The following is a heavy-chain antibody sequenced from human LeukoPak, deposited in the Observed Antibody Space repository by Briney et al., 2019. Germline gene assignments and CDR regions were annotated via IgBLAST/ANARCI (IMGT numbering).Heavy chain of an antibody. CDR3: ARAGRYCTNGVCYGWFDP. Sequence: PSETLSLTCTVSGGSISSYYWSWIRQPAGKGLEWIGRIYTSGSTNYNPSLKSRVTISVDTSKNQFSLKLSSVTAADTAVYYCARAGRYCTNGVCYGWFDPWGQGTLVTVSS. CDR2: IYTSGST. CDR1: GGSISSYY. V-gene: IGHV4-4*07. J-gene: IGHJ5*02. D-gene: IGHD2-8*01.